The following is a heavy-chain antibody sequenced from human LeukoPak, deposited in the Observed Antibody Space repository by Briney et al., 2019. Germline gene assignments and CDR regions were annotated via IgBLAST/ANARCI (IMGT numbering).Heavy chain of an antibody. J-gene: IGHJ5*02. V-gene: IGHV4-39*01. CDR1: GGSISSTSSY. D-gene: IGHD4-11*01. Sequence: PSETLSLTCIVSGGSISSTSSYWDWIRQSPGKGLEWIGTIYYSGSTDYNPSLKSRVTMSVETSKNQFSLKLSSVTAAVTAVYYCARNISTVANGARYNWFDPWGPGTLVTVSS. CDR2: IYYSGST. CDR3: ARNISTVANGARYNWFDP.